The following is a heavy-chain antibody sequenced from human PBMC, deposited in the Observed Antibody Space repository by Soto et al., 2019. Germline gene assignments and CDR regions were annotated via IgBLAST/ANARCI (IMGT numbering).Heavy chain of an antibody. V-gene: IGHV3-21*01. CDR3: ARVGIAAAGPYWFDP. Sequence: EVQLVESGGGLVKPGGSLRLSCAASGFTFSSYSMNWVRQAPGKGLEWVSSISSSSSYIYYADSVKGRFTISRDNAKNSLYLQMNSLRAEDTVVYYCARVGIAAAGPYWFDPWGQGTLVTVSS. D-gene: IGHD6-13*01. J-gene: IGHJ5*02. CDR2: ISSSSSYI. CDR1: GFTFSSYS.